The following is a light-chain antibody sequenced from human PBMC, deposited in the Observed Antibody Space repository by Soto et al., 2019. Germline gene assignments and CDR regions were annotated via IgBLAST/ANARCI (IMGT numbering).Light chain of an antibody. CDR1: QSISSW. J-gene: IGKJ1*01. CDR2: KAS. CDR3: QQYNSYSPT. V-gene: IGKV1-5*03. Sequence: DIQMTQSPSTLSASVGDRVTITCRASQSISSWLAWYQQKPGKAPKLLIYKASSLESGVPSRFSGSXXGTXFTLTISSLQPDDFATYYCQQYNSYSPTFGQGTKVEIK.